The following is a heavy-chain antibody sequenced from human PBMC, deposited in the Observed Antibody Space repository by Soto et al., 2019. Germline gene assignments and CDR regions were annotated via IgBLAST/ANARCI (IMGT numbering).Heavy chain of an antibody. V-gene: IGHV3-23*01. J-gene: IGHJ4*02. Sequence: EVQLLESGGGLIQPGGSLRLSCAASGFSFSSCAMSWVRQAPGKGLEWVSVINGSGRSTDYADSVKGRFTMSRDNSKNMVFLQMNSLSAEDTAVYYCAKHTLFSDSWYEDYWGQGTLVTVSS. CDR1: GFSFSSCA. CDR2: INGSGRST. D-gene: IGHD6-13*01. CDR3: AKHTLFSDSWYEDY.